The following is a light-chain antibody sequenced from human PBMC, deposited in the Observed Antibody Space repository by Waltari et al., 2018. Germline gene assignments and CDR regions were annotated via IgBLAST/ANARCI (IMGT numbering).Light chain of an antibody. CDR1: QSIGGS. Sequence: EIVLTQSPDFQSVTPKEKVSITCRASQSIGGSLHCYRQKPDQSPELLIKYASQSFSGVPSRFSGSGSGRDFTLTINSLEAEDAATYYCHQTSDSPYTFGQGTKLEIK. CDR2: YAS. J-gene: IGKJ2*01. CDR3: HQTSDSPYT. V-gene: IGKV6-21*01.